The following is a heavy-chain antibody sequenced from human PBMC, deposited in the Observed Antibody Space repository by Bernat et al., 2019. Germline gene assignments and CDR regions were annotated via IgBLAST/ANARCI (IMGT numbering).Heavy chain of an antibody. CDR3: TTDFADEETLFDY. Sequence: EVQLVESGGGLVKPGGSLRLSCAASGFTFSNAWMNWDRQAPGKGLEWVGRIKSKTDGGTTDYAAPVKGRFTISRDDSKNTLYLQMNSLKTEDTAVYYCTTDFADEETLFDYWGQGTLVTVSS. D-gene: IGHD5-24*01. V-gene: IGHV3-15*07. CDR1: GFTFSNAW. J-gene: IGHJ4*02. CDR2: IKSKTDGGTT.